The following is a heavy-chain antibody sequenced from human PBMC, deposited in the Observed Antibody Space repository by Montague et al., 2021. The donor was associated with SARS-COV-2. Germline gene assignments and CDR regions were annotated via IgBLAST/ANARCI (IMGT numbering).Heavy chain of an antibody. CDR2: ST. V-gene: IGHV4-34*01. CDR3: ARGRSLLWWCPSRFDI. Sequence: STNYNPSLKSRVTISVDTSKNQFSLKLRSVTAADTAVYYCARGRSLLWWCPSRFDIWDQGTMVTVSS. D-gene: IGHD2-21*01. J-gene: IGHJ3*02.